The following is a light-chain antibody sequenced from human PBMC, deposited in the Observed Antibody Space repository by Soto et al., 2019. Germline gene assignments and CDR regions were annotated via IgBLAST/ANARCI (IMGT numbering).Light chain of an antibody. CDR3: QQYDNPQRLKLT. CDR1: QDISNY. V-gene: IGKV1-33*01. Sequence: DIQMTQSPSSLSASVGDRVTITCQASQDISNYLNWYQQKPGKAPKLLIYDASNLETGVPSRFSGSGSGTDFTFTISSLKPEDIATYYCQQYDNPQRLKLTFGGGTKVEIK. CDR2: DAS. J-gene: IGKJ4*01.